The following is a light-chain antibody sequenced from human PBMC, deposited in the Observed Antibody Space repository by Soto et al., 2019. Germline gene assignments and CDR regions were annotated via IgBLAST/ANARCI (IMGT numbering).Light chain of an antibody. Sequence: QSVLTQPPSASGSPGQSVTISCTGTSSDVGGYDFVSWYQHHPGKAPKLIIYDVNNRPSGLSNRFSGSKSGNTASLTISGLQTEDEADYYCCSYTSSHTRVFGTGTKVTVL. V-gene: IGLV2-14*01. J-gene: IGLJ1*01. CDR2: DVN. CDR1: SSDVGGYDF. CDR3: CSYTSSHTRV.